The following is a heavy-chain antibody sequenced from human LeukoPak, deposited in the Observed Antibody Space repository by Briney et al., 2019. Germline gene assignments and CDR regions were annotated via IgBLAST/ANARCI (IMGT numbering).Heavy chain of an antibody. J-gene: IGHJ4*02. Sequence: GGSLRLSCAASGFTFSSYWMNWVRQAPGKGLEWVANIKQDGSEKYYVDSVKGRFTISRDNAKNSLYLQMNSLRAEDTAVYYCARYTTAGCSSGWYGPSFDYWGQGTLVTVSS. V-gene: IGHV3-7*01. CDR1: GFTFSSYW. D-gene: IGHD6-19*01. CDR2: IKQDGSEK. CDR3: ARYTTAGCSSGWYGPSFDY.